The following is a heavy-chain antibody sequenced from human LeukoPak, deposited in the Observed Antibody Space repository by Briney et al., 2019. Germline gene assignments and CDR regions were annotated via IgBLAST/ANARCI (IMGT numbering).Heavy chain of an antibody. V-gene: IGHV3-21*01. CDR2: ISISSSYI. J-gene: IGHJ6*02. CDR3: ARDTVIDTAMVIRDYYGMDV. Sequence: GGALRLSCAASGFTFSSYSMCWVRPAPGKGLEWVSSISISSSYIYYAYSVKGRFTISRDNAKNSLYLQMNSLRAEDTAVYYCARDTVIDTAMVIRDYYGMDVWGQGTTVTVSS. D-gene: IGHD5-18*01. CDR1: GFTFSSYS.